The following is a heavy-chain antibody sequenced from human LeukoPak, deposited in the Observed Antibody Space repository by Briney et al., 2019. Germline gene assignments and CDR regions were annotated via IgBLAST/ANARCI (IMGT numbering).Heavy chain of an antibody. CDR1: GLTFSSYG. D-gene: IGHD3-3*01. CDR2: ISYDGSNK. J-gene: IGHJ4*02. Sequence: GGSLRLSCAASGLTFSSYGMHWVRQAPGKGLEWVAVISYDGSNKYYADSVKGRFTISRDNSKNTLYLQMNSLRAEDTAVYYCAKAPDFWSGYPDYWGQGTLVTVSS. V-gene: IGHV3-30*18. CDR3: AKAPDFWSGYPDY.